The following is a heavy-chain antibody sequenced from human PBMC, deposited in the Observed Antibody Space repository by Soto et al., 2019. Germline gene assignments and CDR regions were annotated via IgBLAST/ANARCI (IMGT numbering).Heavy chain of an antibody. CDR1: GFTFSSYA. J-gene: IGHJ5*02. Sequence: GGSLRLSCAASGFTFSSYAMHWVRQAPGKGLEWVAVISYDGSNKYYADSVKGRFTISRDNSKNTLYLQMNSLRAEDTAVYYCAREPSYYDSSGYQFDPWGQGTLVTVSS. V-gene: IGHV3-30-3*01. CDR2: ISYDGSNK. D-gene: IGHD3-22*01. CDR3: AREPSYYDSSGYQFDP.